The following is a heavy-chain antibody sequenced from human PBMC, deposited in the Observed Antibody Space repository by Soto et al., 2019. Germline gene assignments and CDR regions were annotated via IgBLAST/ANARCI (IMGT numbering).Heavy chain of an antibody. CDR1: GYSFTGSY. CDR3: ARVPGVAGYTWSDP. J-gene: IGHJ5*02. Sequence: VKVSCKASGYSFTGSYMHWVRQSPGQGLEWMGWINPNSGGTNYAQKFQGWVTMTRDTSISTAYMELSRLRSDDTAVYYCARVPGVAGYTWSDPWGQGTLVSV. V-gene: IGHV1-2*04. D-gene: IGHD6-19*01. CDR2: INPNSGGT.